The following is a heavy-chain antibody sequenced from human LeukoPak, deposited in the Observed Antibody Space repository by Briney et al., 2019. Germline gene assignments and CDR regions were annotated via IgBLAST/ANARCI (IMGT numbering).Heavy chain of an antibody. Sequence: GASVKVSCKASGGTFSSYAISWVRQAPGQGLEWMGGIIPIFGTANYAQKFQGRVTITTDESTSTAYMELSSLRSEDTAVYYCASKSGGVTMVRGVPLDYYMDVWGKGTTVTVSS. CDR2: IIPIFGTA. CDR1: GGTFSSYA. J-gene: IGHJ6*03. V-gene: IGHV1-69*05. D-gene: IGHD3-10*01. CDR3: ASKSGGVTMVRGVPLDYYMDV.